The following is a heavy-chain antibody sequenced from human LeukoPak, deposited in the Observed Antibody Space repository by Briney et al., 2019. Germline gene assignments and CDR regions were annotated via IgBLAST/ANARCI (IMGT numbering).Heavy chain of an antibody. CDR1: GYTFTSYG. D-gene: IGHD6-19*01. J-gene: IGHJ4*02. V-gene: IGHV1-18*01. CDR3: AGDLGGIAVAAPSFDY. CDR2: ISAYNGNT. Sequence: ASVKVSCEASGYTFTSYGISWVRQAPGQGLAWMGWISAYNGNTNYAQKLQGRVTMPTDTSTSTAYRELRSLRSDDTAVYYCAGDLGGIAVAAPSFDYWGQGTLVTVSS.